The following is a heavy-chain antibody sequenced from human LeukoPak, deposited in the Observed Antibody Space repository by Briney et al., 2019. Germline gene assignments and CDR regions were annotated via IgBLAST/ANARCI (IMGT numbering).Heavy chain of an antibody. CDR3: ARDLGSSGASWFVP. V-gene: IGHV4-59*01. CDR1: GGSISSYY. D-gene: IGHD2-15*01. Sequence: PSETLSLTCTVSGGSISSYYWSWIRQPPGKGLEWIGYISYSGSTNYNPSLKSRVTISIDTSKNQFSLKLSSVTAADTAVYYCARDLGSSGASWFVPWGQGTLVTVSS. J-gene: IGHJ5*02. CDR2: ISYSGST.